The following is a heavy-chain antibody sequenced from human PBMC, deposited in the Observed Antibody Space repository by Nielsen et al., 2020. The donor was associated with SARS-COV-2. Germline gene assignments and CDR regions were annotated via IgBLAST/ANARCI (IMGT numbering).Heavy chain of an antibody. D-gene: IGHD2-21*01. CDR3: ATLPYPGILSRLDYYGMDV. CDR2: ISYDGSNK. J-gene: IGHJ6*02. Sequence: GESLKISCAASGFTFSSYAMHWVRQAPGKGLEWVAVISYDGSNKYYADSVKGRFTISRDNSKNTLYLQMNSLRAEDTALYHCATLPYPGILSRLDYYGMDVWGQGTTVTVSS. V-gene: IGHV3-30*04. CDR1: GFTFSSYA.